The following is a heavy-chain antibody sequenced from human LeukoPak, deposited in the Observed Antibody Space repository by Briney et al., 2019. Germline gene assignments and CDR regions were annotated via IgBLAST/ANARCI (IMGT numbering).Heavy chain of an antibody. J-gene: IGHJ4*02. CDR2: INTKSGGT. V-gene: IGHV1-2*02. CDR3: AKEGGASRFDY. Sequence: ASVKVSCKASGYTFTDYYIHWVRQAPGQGLEWMGWINTKSGGTNYAQKFQGRVTMTRDTSINTAYLELSRLRSDDTAVYYCAKEGGASRFDYWGQGPRSPSPQ. CDR1: GYTFTDYY. D-gene: IGHD5-12*01.